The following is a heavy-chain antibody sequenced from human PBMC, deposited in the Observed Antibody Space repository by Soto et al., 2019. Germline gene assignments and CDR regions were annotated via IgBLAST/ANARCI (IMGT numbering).Heavy chain of an antibody. J-gene: IGHJ4*02. CDR2: IHSSGSI. D-gene: IGHD6-13*01. CDR3: ARVSNIAAAGSTDY. CDR1: GGSISSDDYY. Sequence: SETLSLTCTVSGGSISSDDYYWSWIRQAPGRGLEWIGYIHSSGSIYYNPSLKSRATMSIDTAGNQFSLKLSSVTAADTAVYYCARVSNIAAAGSTDYWGQGTLVTVSS. V-gene: IGHV4-30-4*01.